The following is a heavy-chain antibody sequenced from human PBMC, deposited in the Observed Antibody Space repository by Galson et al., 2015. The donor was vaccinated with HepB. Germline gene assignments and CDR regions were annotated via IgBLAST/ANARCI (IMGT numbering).Heavy chain of an antibody. CDR2: IDPSDSYT. V-gene: IGHV5-10-1*01. Sequence: KVSCKGSGYSFTSYWISWVRQMPGKGLEWMGRIDPSDSYTNYSPSFQGHVTISADKSISTAYLQWSSLKASDTAMYYCARQSGSYLEGLDYWGQGTLVTVSS. D-gene: IGHD1-26*01. J-gene: IGHJ4*02. CDR3: ARQSGSYLEGLDY. CDR1: GYSFTSYW.